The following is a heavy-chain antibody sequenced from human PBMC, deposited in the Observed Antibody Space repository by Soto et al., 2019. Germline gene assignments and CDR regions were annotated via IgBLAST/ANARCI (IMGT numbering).Heavy chain of an antibody. CDR3: ARAPEGEWDSDGYGMDV. CDR1: GGTFSSYA. D-gene: IGHD1-26*01. V-gene: IGHV1-69*01. J-gene: IGHJ6*02. CDR2: IIPIFGTA. Sequence: QVQLVQSGAEVKKPGSSVKVSCKASGGTFSSYAISWVRQAPGQGLEWMGGIIPIFGTANYAQKFQGRVTITADESTGTAYMELSSLRSEDTAVYYCARAPEGEWDSDGYGMDVWGQGTTVTVSS.